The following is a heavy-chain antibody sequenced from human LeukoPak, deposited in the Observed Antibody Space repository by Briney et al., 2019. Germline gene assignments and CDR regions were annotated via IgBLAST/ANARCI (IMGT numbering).Heavy chain of an antibody. V-gene: IGHV3-23*01. D-gene: IGHD6-13*01. Sequence: GGSLRLSCAASGFTFSSYAMSWVRQAPGKGLEWASAISGSGGSTYYADSVKGRFTISRDNSKNTLYLQMNSLRAEDTAVYYCAKVRSRIAAAGLDFDYWGQGTLVTVSS. J-gene: IGHJ4*02. CDR2: ISGSGGST. CDR1: GFTFSSYA. CDR3: AKVRSRIAAAGLDFDY.